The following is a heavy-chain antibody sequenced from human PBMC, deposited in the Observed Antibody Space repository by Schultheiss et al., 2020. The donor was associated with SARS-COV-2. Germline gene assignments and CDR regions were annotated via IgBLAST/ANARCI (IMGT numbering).Heavy chain of an antibody. CDR1: GFTFSSYG. CDR2: IWYDGSNK. Sequence: GGSLRLSCAASGFTFSSYGMHWVRQAPGKGLEWVAVIWYDGSNKYYADSVKGRFTISRDNSKNTLYLQMNSLRAEDTAVYYCAKADIVVVPAAIGQYYFDYWGQGTLVTVSS. V-gene: IGHV3-33*06. CDR3: AKADIVVVPAAIGQYYFDY. J-gene: IGHJ4*02. D-gene: IGHD2-2*01.